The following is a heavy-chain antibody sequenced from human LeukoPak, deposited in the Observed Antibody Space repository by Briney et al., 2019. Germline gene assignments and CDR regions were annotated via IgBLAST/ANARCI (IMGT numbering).Heavy chain of an antibody. Sequence: PGGSLRLSCAASGFTFSSYAISWVRQAPGKGLEWVSAISGSGGSTCYADSVKGRFTISRDNSKNTLYLQMNSLRAEDTAVYYCAKTEISTHYYGSGSYPDYWGQGTLVTVSS. CDR2: ISGSGGST. D-gene: IGHD3-10*01. J-gene: IGHJ4*02. CDR3: AKTEISTHYYGSGSYPDY. V-gene: IGHV3-23*01. CDR1: GFTFSSYA.